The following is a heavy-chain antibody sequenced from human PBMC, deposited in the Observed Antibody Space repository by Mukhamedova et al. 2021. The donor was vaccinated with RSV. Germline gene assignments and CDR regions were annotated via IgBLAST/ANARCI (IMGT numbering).Heavy chain of an antibody. V-gene: IGHV3-23*01. D-gene: IGHD3-22*01. Sequence: GSAISGSGGSTYYADSVKGRFTISRDNSKNTLYLQMNSLRAEDTAVYYCAKGGGRYYYDSSGYYSYWGRNPGHRLL. J-gene: IGHJ4*01. CDR3: AKGGGRYYYDSSGYYSY. CDR2: ISGSGGST.